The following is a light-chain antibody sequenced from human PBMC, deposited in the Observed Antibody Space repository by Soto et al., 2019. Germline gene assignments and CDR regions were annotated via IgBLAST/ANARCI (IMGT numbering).Light chain of an antibody. J-gene: IGKJ1*01. CDR1: QSVSSN. CDR2: GAS. CDR3: QHYNTWPEP. V-gene: IGKV3-15*01. Sequence: EIVMTQSPATLSVSPGERATLSCRASQSVSSNLAWYQQKPGQAPRLLIYGASTRATGIPARFSGSGFGTEFTLTFSSLQSEDFAVYYCQHYNTWPEPFGKGTK.